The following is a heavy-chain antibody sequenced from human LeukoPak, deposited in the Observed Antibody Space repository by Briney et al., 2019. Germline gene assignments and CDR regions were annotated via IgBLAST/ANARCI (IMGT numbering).Heavy chain of an antibody. CDR1: GFTFNTYA. Sequence: GGSLRLSCAASGFTFNTYAMSWVRQAPGKGLEWVSTISGNGGSTYYADSVKGRFTISRDNSKNTLYLQMNSLRAEDTAVYYCAKDYRPSFAAARYYYYGMDVWGQGTTVTVSS. CDR3: AKDYRPSFAAARYYYYGMDV. CDR2: ISGNGGST. J-gene: IGHJ6*02. D-gene: IGHD2-15*01. V-gene: IGHV3-23*01.